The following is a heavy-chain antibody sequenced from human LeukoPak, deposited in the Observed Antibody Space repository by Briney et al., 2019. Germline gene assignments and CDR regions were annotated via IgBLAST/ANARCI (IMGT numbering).Heavy chain of an antibody. CDR1: GFTFGDYA. CDR2: ISWNSGSI. J-gene: IGHJ6*02. D-gene: IGHD3-10*01. Sequence: GRSLRLSCAASGFTFGDYAMHWVRQAPGKGLEWVSGISWNSGSIGYADSVKGRFTISRDNAKNSLYLQMNSLRAEDTALYYCAKDIDYYGSGSPLGYYGVDVWGQGTTVTVSS. CDR3: AKDIDYYGSGSPLGYYGVDV. V-gene: IGHV3-9*01.